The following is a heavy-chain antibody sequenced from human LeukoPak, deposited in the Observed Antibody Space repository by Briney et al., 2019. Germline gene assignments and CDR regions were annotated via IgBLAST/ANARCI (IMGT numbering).Heavy chain of an antibody. J-gene: IGHJ4*02. V-gene: IGHV3-20*04. D-gene: IGHD5-12*01. CDR3: ARDRSVATSPPTFDY. CDR2: INWNGGST. Sequence: GGSLRLSCAASGFTFSSSAMSWVRQAPGKGPEWVSSINWNGGSTHYVDSVKGRFTISRNNVKNSLYLQMNSLRAEDTALYYCARDRSVATSPPTFDYWGQGSLVTVSS. CDR1: GFTFSSSA.